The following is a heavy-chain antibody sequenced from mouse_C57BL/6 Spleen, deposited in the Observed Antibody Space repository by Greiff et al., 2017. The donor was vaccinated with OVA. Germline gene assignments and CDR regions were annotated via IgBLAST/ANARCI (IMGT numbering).Heavy chain of an antibody. J-gene: IGHJ3*01. V-gene: IGHV1-69*01. CDR1: GYTFTSYW. Sequence: QVQLKQPGAELVMPGASVKLSCKASGYTFTSYWMHWVKQRPGQGLEWIGEIDPSDSYTNYNQKFKGMSTLTVDKSSSTAYMQLSSLTSEDSAVYYCARGIYYDYDSPSWFAYWGQGTLVTVSA. D-gene: IGHD2-4*01. CDR2: IDPSDSYT. CDR3: ARGIYYDYDSPSWFAY.